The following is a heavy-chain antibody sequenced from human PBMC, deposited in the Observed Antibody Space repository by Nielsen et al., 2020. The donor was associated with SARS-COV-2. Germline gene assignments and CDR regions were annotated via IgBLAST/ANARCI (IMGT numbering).Heavy chain of an antibody. J-gene: IGHJ5*02. CDR2: INPSGGST. CDR3: ARGHSNRRFDP. Sequence: WVRQAPGQGLEWMGIINPSGGSTSYAQKFQGRVTMTRDTSTSTVYMELSSLRSEDTAVYYCARGHSNRRFDPWGQGTLVTVSS. V-gene: IGHV1-46*01. D-gene: IGHD6-13*01.